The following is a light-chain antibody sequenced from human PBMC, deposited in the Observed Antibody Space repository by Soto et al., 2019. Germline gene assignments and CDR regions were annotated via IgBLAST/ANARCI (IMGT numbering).Light chain of an antibody. V-gene: IGKV1-5*01. CDR1: QSISSW. CDR3: QQYNSYSG. Sequence: DIQMTQSPSTLSASVGERVTITCRASQSISSWLAWYQQKPGKAPKLLIYDASSLESGVPSRFSGSGSGTEFTLTISSLQPDDFATYYCQQYNSYSGFGQGTKVEIK. CDR2: DAS. J-gene: IGKJ1*01.